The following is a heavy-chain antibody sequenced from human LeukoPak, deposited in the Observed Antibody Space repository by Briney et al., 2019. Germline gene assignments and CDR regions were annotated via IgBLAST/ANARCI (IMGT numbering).Heavy chain of an antibody. CDR2: IIPILGIA. Sequence: SVKVSCKASGGTFSSYAISWVRQAPGQGLEWMGRIIPILGIANYAQKFQGRVTITADKSTSTAYMELSSLRSEDTAVYYCARKSSSLGYCSSTGCYLTDNWFDPWGQGTLVTVSS. CDR3: ARKSSSLGYCSSTGCYLTDNWFDP. D-gene: IGHD2-2*01. J-gene: IGHJ5*02. V-gene: IGHV1-69*04. CDR1: GGTFSSYA.